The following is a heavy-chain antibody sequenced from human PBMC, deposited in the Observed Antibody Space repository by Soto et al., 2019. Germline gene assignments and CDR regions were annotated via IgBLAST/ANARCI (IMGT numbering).Heavy chain of an antibody. CDR1: GFTFSSYA. Sequence: GGSLRLSCAASGFTFSSYAMSWVRQAPGKGLEWVSAISGSGGSTYYADSVKGRFTISRDNSKNTLYLQMNSLRAEDTAVYYCAKTAYGSGKIYYYYYMDVWGKGTTVTVSS. V-gene: IGHV3-23*01. CDR2: ISGSGGST. J-gene: IGHJ6*03. D-gene: IGHD3-10*01. CDR3: AKTAYGSGKIYYYYYMDV.